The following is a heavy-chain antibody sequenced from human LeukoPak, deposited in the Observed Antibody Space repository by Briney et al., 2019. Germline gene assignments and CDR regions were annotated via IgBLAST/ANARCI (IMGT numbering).Heavy chain of an antibody. Sequence: SETLSLTCTVSGGSISSYYWSWIRQPPGKGLEWIGYIYYTGATNYNPSLNSRVTISVDTSKNQFSLKLSSVTAADTAVYYCARVNSAWYGALDYWGQGTMVTVSS. D-gene: IGHD6-19*01. CDR3: ARVNSAWYGALDY. V-gene: IGHV4-59*01. CDR1: GGSISSYY. J-gene: IGHJ4*02. CDR2: IYYTGAT.